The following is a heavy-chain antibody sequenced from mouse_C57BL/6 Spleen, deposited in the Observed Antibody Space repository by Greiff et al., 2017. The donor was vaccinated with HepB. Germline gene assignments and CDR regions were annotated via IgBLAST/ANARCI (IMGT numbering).Heavy chain of an antibody. D-gene: IGHD1-1*01. CDR3: ARDYYGSRRDYFDY. Sequence: EVQRVESGGGLVKPGGSLKLSCAASGFTFSSYAMSWVRQTPEKRLEWVATISDGGSYTYYPDNVKGRFTISRDNAKNNLYLQMSHLKSEDTAMYYCARDYYGSRRDYFDYWGQGTTLTVSS. J-gene: IGHJ2*01. CDR2: ISDGGSYT. V-gene: IGHV5-4*01. CDR1: GFTFSSYA.